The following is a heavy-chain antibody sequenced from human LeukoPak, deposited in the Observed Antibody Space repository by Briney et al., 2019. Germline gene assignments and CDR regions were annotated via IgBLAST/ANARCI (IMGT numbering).Heavy chain of an antibody. CDR3: AKGYSGYEWFFDY. V-gene: IGHV3-30*18. D-gene: IGHD5-12*01. CDR2: ISYAGSNK. CDR1: GLTFSSYG. J-gene: IGHJ4*02. Sequence: GGSLRLSCAASGLTFSSYGMHWVRQAPGKGLEWVAVISYAGSNKYYADSVKGRFIISRGNSKNTLYLQMNSLRVEDTAVYYCAKGYSGYEWFFDYWGQGTLVTGSS.